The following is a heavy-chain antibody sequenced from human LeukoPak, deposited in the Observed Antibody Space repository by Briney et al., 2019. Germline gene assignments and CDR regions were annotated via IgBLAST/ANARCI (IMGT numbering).Heavy chain of an antibody. V-gene: IGHV4-61*02. CDR3: ARDGLTAMANPLDY. J-gene: IGHJ4*02. D-gene: IGHD5-18*01. CDR1: GGSIASGTYY. Sequence: SQTLSLTCTVSGGSIASGTYYWSWIRQAAGKGLEWIGRIYASGSTNYNPSLKSRVTISVDTSKNQFSLKLSSVTAADTAVYYCARDGLTAMANPLDYWGQGTLVTVSS. CDR2: IYASGST.